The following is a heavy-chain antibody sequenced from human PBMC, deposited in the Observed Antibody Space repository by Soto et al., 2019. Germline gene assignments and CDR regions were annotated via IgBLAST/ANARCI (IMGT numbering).Heavy chain of an antibody. CDR1: GGTFSSYT. CDR2: IIPILGIA. D-gene: IGHD6-19*01. J-gene: IGHJ5*02. Sequence: QVQLVQSGAEVKKPGSSVKVSCKASGGTFSSYTISWVRQAPGQGLEWMGRIIPILGIANYAQKFQGRVTIPADKSTSTAYMELSSLRSEDTAVYYCARAGLAVAGTGWFDPWGQGTLVTVSS. V-gene: IGHV1-69*02. CDR3: ARAGLAVAGTGWFDP.